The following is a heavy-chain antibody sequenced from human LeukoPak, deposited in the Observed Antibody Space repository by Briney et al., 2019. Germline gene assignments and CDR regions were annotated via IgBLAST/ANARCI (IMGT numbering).Heavy chain of an antibody. D-gene: IGHD1-1*01. CDR1: GFKFSNYA. V-gene: IGHV3-23*01. Sequence: GGSLRLSCIASGFKFSNYAMSWVRQAPGKGLEWVAANSGNGVAAYYSDSVKGRFGISRDNSKNTLFLQMDGLGAEGTAVYYCAKDHFSTTGTSSDDWYFDVWGRGALVTVAS. CDR3: AKDHFSTTGTSSDDWYFDV. J-gene: IGHJ2*01. CDR2: NSGNGVAA.